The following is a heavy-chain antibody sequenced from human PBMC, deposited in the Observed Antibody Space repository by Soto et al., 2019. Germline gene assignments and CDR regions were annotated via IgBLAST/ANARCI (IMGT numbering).Heavy chain of an antibody. CDR2: IYYSGST. Sequence: SETLSLTCTVSGGSISSGGYYWSWIRQHPGKGLEWIGYIYYSGSTYYNPSLKSRVTISVDTSKNQFSLKLSSVTAADTAVYYCARDPTSWTSEYFDYWGQGTLVTVSS. V-gene: IGHV4-31*03. CDR3: ARDPTSWTSEYFDY. CDR1: GGSISSGGYY. D-gene: IGHD2-15*01. J-gene: IGHJ4*02.